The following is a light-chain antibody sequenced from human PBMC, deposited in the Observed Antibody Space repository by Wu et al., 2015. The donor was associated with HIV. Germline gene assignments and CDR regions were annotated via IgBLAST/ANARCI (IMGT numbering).Light chain of an antibody. CDR2: DAS. CDR3: QQYGSSTLT. J-gene: IGKJ1*01. Sequence: VLTQSPGTLSLSPGERAALSCRASQNIGSSDLAWYQQKPGQAPRPLIYDASIRATGIPDRFRGSGSGTDFTLTISRLEAEDFAVYYCQQYGSSTLTFGQGTKVEIK. V-gene: IGKV3-20*01. CDR1: QNIGSSD.